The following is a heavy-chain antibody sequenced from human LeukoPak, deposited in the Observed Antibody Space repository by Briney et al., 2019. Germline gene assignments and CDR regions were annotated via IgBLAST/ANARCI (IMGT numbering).Heavy chain of an antibody. D-gene: IGHD4-23*01. J-gene: IGHJ4*02. Sequence: GGSLRLSCAASGFTFSNYGMSWVRQGPGKGLEWVSVISGSGSSTYHAGSVKGRFTISRDNSKNTLYLQMNSLRAEDTAVYYCAKGVYGGNSVYFDYWGQGTLVTVSS. V-gene: IGHV3-23*01. CDR1: GFTFSNYG. CDR3: AKGVYGGNSVYFDY. CDR2: ISGSGSST.